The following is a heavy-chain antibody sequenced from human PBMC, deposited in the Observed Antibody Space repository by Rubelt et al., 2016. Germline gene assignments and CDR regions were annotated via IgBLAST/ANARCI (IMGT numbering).Heavy chain of an antibody. J-gene: IGHJ4*02. CDR2: IYYSGST. CDR1: GGSISSYL. V-gene: IGHV4-59*01. D-gene: IGHD1-26*01. Sequence: QVQLQESGPGLVKHSETLSLTCTVSGGSISSYLWSWIRQPSGKGLEWIGYIYYSGSTNYNPSLKSRVTISVDTSKNQFSLKLSSVTAADTAVYYCARGAPVGIVGHYYFDYWGQGTLVTVSS. CDR3: ARGAPVGIVGHYYFDY.